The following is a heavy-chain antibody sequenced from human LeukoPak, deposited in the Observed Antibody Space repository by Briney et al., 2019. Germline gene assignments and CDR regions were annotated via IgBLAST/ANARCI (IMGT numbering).Heavy chain of an antibody. V-gene: IGHV3-7*01. CDR2: NKKDGSET. CDR3: AREGRRRFDY. J-gene: IGHJ4*02. Sequence: PGGSLRLFCAASGFTFSSYWMSFVRQAPGKRLEWVSNNKKDGSETHYADSVKGRFTISRDNAKNSLYLQMNSLRAEDTAVYYCAREGRRRFDYWGQGTLVTVSS. CDR1: GFTFSSYW.